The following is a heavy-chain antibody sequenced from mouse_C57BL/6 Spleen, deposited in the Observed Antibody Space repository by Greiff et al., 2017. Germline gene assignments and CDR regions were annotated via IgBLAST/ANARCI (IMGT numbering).Heavy chain of an antibody. CDR2: ISSGSSTI. D-gene: IGHD1-1*01. CDR3: ASPYGSSWDAMDY. J-gene: IGHJ4*01. CDR1: GFTFSDYG. V-gene: IGHV5-17*01. Sequence: VQLQQSGGGLVKPGGSLKLSCAASGFTFSDYGMHWVRQAPGKGLEWVAYISSGSSTIYYADTVKGRVTISIDNDKNTLLLQMTSLRSEDTAMYYCASPYGSSWDAMDYWGQGTSVTVSS.